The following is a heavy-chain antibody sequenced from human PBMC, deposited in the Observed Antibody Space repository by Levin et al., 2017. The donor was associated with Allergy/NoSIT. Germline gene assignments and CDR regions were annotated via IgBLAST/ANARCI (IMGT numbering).Heavy chain of an antibody. CDR3: ARSLTRPVGFGQKSQRMGDYNDY. V-gene: IGHV1-69*02. J-gene: IGHJ4*02. D-gene: IGHD3-16*01. Sequence: SVKVSCKASGGTFSSYTISWVRQAPGQGLEWMGRIIPILGIANYAQKFQGRVTITADKSTSTAYMELSSLRSEDTAVYYCARSLTRPVGFGQKSQRMGDYNDYWGQGTLVTVSS. CDR1: GGTFSSYT. CDR2: IIPILGIA.